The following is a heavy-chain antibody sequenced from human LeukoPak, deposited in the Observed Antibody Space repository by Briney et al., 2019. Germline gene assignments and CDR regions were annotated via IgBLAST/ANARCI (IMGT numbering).Heavy chain of an antibody. Sequence: GASVKVSCKVSGYTLTELSMHWVRQAPGKGLEWMGGFDPEDGETIYAQKFQGRVTMTEDTSTDTAYMELSSLRSEDTAVYYCATAYYASGGYYYYGTDVWGQGTTVTVSS. V-gene: IGHV1-24*01. CDR3: ATAYYASGGYYYYGTDV. D-gene: IGHD3-10*01. CDR2: FDPEDGET. J-gene: IGHJ6*02. CDR1: GYTLTELS.